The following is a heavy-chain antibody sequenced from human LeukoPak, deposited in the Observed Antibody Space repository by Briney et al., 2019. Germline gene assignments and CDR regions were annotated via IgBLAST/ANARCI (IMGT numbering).Heavy chain of an antibody. CDR3: ARGGYTIGSIRSPFDI. J-gene: IGHJ3*02. Sequence: PGGSLRLSCAASGFTVSDNYTSWVRQAPGKGLEWVSAISGGGSTYYADSVKGRFIISRDNSKNTVYLQLNSLRAEDTAVYYCARGGYTIGSIRSPFDIWGQGTMVTVSS. V-gene: IGHV3-53*01. D-gene: IGHD2-8*01. CDR2: ISGGGST. CDR1: GFTVSDNY.